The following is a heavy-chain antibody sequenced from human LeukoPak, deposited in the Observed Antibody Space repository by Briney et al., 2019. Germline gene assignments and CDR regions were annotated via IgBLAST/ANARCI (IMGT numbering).Heavy chain of an antibody. D-gene: IGHD5-18*01. Sequence: ASVKVSCKASGYTFTGYYMHWVRQAPGQGLEWMGWINPNSGGTNYAQKFQGRVTMTRDTSISTAYMELSRLRSDDTAVYYCVRGYSYGQTPDWFDPWGQGTLVTVSS. CDR1: GYTFTGYY. J-gene: IGHJ5*02. V-gene: IGHV1-2*02. CDR3: VRGYSYGQTPDWFDP. CDR2: INPNSGGT.